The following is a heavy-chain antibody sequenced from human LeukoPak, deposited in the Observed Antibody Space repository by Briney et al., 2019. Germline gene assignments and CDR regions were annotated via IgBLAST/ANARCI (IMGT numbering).Heavy chain of an antibody. V-gene: IGHV1-69*05. CDR3: AREGHCSSTSCYPAFDI. CDR1: GGTFSIYA. Sequence: SVKVSCKASGGTFSIYAISWVRRAPGQGVEWMGGIIPIFGTANYAQKFQGRVTITTDESTSTAYMELSSLRSEDTAVYYCAREGHCSSTSCYPAFDIWGQGTMVTVSS. CDR2: IIPIFGTA. D-gene: IGHD2-2*01. J-gene: IGHJ3*02.